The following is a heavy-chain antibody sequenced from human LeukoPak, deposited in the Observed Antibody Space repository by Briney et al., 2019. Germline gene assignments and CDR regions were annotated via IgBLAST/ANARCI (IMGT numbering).Heavy chain of an antibody. CDR2: ISWNSGSI. Sequence: GGSLRLPCAASGFSFDDYAMHWVRQAPGKGLEGVSGISWNSGSIGYADSVKGRFTISRDNAKNSLYLQMNSLRAEDTALYYCAKDVADAARPSDAFDIWGQGTMVTVSS. CDR1: GFSFDDYA. D-gene: IGHD6-6*01. V-gene: IGHV3-9*01. CDR3: AKDVADAARPSDAFDI. J-gene: IGHJ3*02.